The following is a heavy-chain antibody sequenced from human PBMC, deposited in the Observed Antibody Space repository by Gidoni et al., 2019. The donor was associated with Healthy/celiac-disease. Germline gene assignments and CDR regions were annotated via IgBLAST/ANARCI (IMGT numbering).Heavy chain of an antibody. D-gene: IGHD6-13*01. Sequence: QVQLQESGPGLVKPSETLSLTCTVSGGSISSYYWSWIRQPAGKGLEWIGRIYTSGSTNYNPSLKSRVTMSVDTSKNQFSLKLSSVTAADTAVYYCARDLNRIAAMPPGYYYGMDVWGQGTTVTVSS. CDR3: ARDLNRIAAMPPGYYYGMDV. CDR2: IYTSGST. J-gene: IGHJ6*02. CDR1: GGSISSYY. V-gene: IGHV4-4*07.